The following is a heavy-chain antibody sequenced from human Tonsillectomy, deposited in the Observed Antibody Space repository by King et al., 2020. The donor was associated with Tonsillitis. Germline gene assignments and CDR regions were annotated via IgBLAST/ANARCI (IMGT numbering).Heavy chain of an antibody. CDR2: ISHSGST. J-gene: IGHJ4*02. D-gene: IGHD6-6*01. Sequence: QLQESGSGLVKPSQTLSLTCAVSGGSISSGAYSWSWIRQPPGKGLEWIGYISHSGSTYYNPSLKRRVTISVGRSKNQFSLKLTSVTAADTAVYYCARGGDGIAALPFDYWGQRTLVTVSS. V-gene: IGHV4-30-2*01. CDR1: GGSISSGAYS. CDR3: ARGGDGIAALPFDY.